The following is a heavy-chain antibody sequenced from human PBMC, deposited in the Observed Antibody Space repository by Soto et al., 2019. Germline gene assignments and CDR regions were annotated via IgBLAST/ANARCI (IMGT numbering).Heavy chain of an antibody. CDR2: INPNSGGT. Sequence: ASVKVSCKASGYTFTGYYMHWVRQAPGQGLEWMGWINPNSGGTNYAQKFQGWVTMTRDTSISTAYMELSSLRSEDTAVYYCARENWNDVLPYYFDYWGQGTLVTVSS. J-gene: IGHJ4*02. CDR1: GYTFTGYY. CDR3: ARENWNDVLPYYFDY. D-gene: IGHD1-1*01. V-gene: IGHV1-2*04.